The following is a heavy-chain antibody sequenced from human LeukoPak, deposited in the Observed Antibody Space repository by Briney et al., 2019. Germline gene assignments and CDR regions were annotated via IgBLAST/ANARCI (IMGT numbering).Heavy chain of an antibody. CDR3: ARGISVVVTATPDYYYGMDV. D-gene: IGHD2-21*02. CDR1: GYTFTSYY. J-gene: IGHJ6*02. V-gene: IGHV1-46*01. Sequence: ASVKVSCKASGYTFTSYYMHWVRQAPGQGLEWMGIINPSGGSTSYAQKFQGRVTMTRDTSTSTVYMELSSLRSEDTAVYYCARGISVVVTATPDYYYGMDVWGQGTTVTVSS. CDR2: INPSGGST.